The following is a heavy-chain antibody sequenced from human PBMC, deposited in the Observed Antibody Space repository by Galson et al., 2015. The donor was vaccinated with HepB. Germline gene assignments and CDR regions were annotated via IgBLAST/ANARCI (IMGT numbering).Heavy chain of an antibody. J-gene: IGHJ4*02. CDR1: GFTFSSYA. D-gene: IGHD6-13*01. CDR2: ISGSGST. Sequence: SLRLSCAASGFTFSSYAVSWVRQAPEKGLGWVSTISGSGSTYYADSVKGRFTISRDNSKNTLFLQMNSLSAEDTAVYYCARDRWGIAGDYFDYWGQGTLVTVSS. CDR3: ARDRWGIAGDYFDY. V-gene: IGHV3-23*01.